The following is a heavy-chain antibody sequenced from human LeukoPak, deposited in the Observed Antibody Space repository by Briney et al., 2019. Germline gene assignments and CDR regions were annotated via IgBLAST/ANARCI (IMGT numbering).Heavy chain of an antibody. Sequence: GGSLRLSCAASGFTFSDAWMSWVRQAPGKGLEWVGRIKNKNTGETTDYAAPVKGRFTISRDDSKNTLYLQMNSLKTEDTAVYYAWFERKDYWGQGTLVTVSS. CDR2: IKNKNTGETT. V-gene: IGHV3-15*01. D-gene: IGHD3-10*01. CDR3: WFERKDY. J-gene: IGHJ4*02. CDR1: GFTFSDAW.